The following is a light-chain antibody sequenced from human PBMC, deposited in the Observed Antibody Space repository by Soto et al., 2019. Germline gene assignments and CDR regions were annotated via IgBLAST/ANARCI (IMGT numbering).Light chain of an antibody. V-gene: IGLV2-14*03. CDR2: DVS. Sequence: QRVLTQPASGTGVPVQWSSISYTETSSDVGGYSYISWYQHNPGRAPKLMIYDVSNRPSGVSDRFSGSKSGNTASLTISRLQAEDEADYYCSSYTTSSTYVFGSGTKVTVL. J-gene: IGLJ1*01. CDR3: SSYTTSSTYV. CDR1: SSDVGGYSY.